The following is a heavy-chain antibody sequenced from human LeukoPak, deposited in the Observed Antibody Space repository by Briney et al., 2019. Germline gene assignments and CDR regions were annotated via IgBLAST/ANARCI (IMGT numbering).Heavy chain of an antibody. D-gene: IGHD3-22*01. CDR2: TSHNGDMA. V-gene: IGHV3-30*04. J-gene: IGHJ4*02. CDR1: GVTFSDYS. Sequence: GGSLRLSCTVSGVTFSDYSMSWVRQAPGKGLEWVAVTSHNGDMAYYADSVKGRFTISGDNSTNTPYMQMNSLRAEDTAVYYCARTRTYYYDSSGYSRPTFDYWGQGTLVTVSS. CDR3: ARTRTYYYDSSGYSRPTFDY.